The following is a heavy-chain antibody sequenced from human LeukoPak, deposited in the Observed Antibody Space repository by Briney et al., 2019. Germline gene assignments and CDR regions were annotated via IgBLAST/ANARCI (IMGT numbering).Heavy chain of an antibody. Sequence: ASVKVSCKASGYTFTGYYMHWVRQAPGQGPEWMGWINPNSGGTNYAQKFQGRVTMTTDTSISTGYMELSSLRFDDTAVYYCARIPVIAANLGWFDLWGQGTLVTVSS. D-gene: IGHD2-15*01. V-gene: IGHV1-2*02. J-gene: IGHJ5*02. CDR3: ARIPVIAANLGWFDL. CDR1: GYTFTGYY. CDR2: INPNSGGT.